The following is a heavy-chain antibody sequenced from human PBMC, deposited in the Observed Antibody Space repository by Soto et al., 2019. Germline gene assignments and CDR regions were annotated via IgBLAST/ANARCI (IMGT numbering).Heavy chain of an antibody. V-gene: IGHV4-4*02. Sequence: QVQLQESGPGLVKPSGTLSLTCAVSSGSITSSNWWSWVRQPPGKELEWIGEVSHSGSTNYIPSLKSRVTISVDKSSNQFSLRLSSVTAADTAVYYCARNRYGGYDFDYWGQGTLVTVSS. D-gene: IGHD5-12*01. CDR3: ARNRYGGYDFDY. J-gene: IGHJ4*02. CDR2: VSHSGST. CDR1: SGSITSSNW.